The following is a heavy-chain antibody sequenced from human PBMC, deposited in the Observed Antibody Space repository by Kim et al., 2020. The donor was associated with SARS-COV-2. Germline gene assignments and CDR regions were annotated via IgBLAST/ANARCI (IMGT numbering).Heavy chain of an antibody. Sequence: GGSLRLSCAASGFTFSSYAMSWVRQAPGKGLEWVSAISCSGGSTYYADSVKGRFTISRDNAKNTLYLQMNSLRAEDTAVYYCAKGGGGLLWFGWGWFGTWGQGTLVTVSS. CDR2: ISCSGGST. CDR1: GFTFSSYA. D-gene: IGHD3-10*01. V-gene: IGHV3-23*01. J-gene: IGHJ5*02. CDR3: AKGGGGLLWFGWGWFGT.